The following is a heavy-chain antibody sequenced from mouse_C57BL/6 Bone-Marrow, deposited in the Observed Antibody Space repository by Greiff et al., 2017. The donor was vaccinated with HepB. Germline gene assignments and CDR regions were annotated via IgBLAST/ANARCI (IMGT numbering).Heavy chain of an antibody. V-gene: IGHV6-6*01. Sequence: EVQVVESGGGLVQPGGSMKLSCAASGFTFSDAWMDWVRQSPEKGLEWVAEIRNKANNHATYYAESVKGRFTISRDDSKSSVYLQMNSLRAEDTGIYYCTRGGVRVYFDYWGQGTTLTVSS. CDR2: IRNKANNHAT. CDR1: GFTFSDAW. J-gene: IGHJ2*01. CDR3: TRGGVRVYFDY.